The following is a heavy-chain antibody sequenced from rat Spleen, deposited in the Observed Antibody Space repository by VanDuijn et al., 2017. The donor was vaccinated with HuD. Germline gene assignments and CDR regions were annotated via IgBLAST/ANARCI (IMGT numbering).Heavy chain of an antibody. CDR1: WFSLSNYG. Sequence: QVQLKESGPGLVQPSQPLSLTCTVSWFSLSNYGVIWVRQPPGKGLDWMGVIWGDGNSNYNSALKSRLSISRDTSKSQVYLKMNSLQTDDTSMYFCASQYYYDGYYRDYWGQGVMVTVSS. CDR3: ASQYYYDGYYRDY. CDR2: IWGDGNS. J-gene: IGHJ2*01. D-gene: IGHD1-12*03. V-gene: IGHV2-13*01.